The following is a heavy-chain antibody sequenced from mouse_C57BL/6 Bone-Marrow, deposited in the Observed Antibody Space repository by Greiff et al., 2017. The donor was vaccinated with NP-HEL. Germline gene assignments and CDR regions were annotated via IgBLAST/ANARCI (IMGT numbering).Heavy chain of an antibody. CDR1: GYTFTSYW. D-gene: IGHD2-5*01. CDR3: ARSGYSNSYWYFDV. Sequence: QVQLQQPGTELVKPGASVKLSCKASGYTFTSYWMHWVKQRPGQGLEWIGNINPSNGGTNYNEKFKSKATLTVDKSSSTAYMQLSILTSEDSAVYYCARSGYSNSYWYFDVWGTGTTVTVSS. CDR2: INPSNGGT. J-gene: IGHJ1*03. V-gene: IGHV1-53*01.